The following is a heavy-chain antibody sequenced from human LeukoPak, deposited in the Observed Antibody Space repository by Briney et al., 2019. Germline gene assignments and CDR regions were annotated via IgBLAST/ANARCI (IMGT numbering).Heavy chain of an antibody. CDR3: ARKRYYYDSSGYYYYFDY. J-gene: IGHJ4*02. CDR1: GGSISSYY. CDR2: IYYSGST. D-gene: IGHD3-22*01. V-gene: IGHV4-59*01. Sequence: PSETLSLTCTVSGGSISSYYWSWIRQPPGKGLEWIGYIYYSGSTNYNPSLKSRVTISVDTSKNQFSLKLSPVTAADTAVYYCARKRYYYDSSGYYYYFDYWGQGTLVTVSS.